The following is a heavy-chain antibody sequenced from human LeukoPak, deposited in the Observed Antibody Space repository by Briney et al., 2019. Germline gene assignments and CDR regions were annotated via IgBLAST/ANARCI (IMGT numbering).Heavy chain of an antibody. CDR2: VYYSGST. CDR3: ARVPVGISPLYGRGYYFDY. CDR1: GGSISSGGYY. J-gene: IGHJ4*02. V-gene: IGHV4-31*03. Sequence: NPSETLSLTCTVSGGSISSGGYYWRWIRQHPGKGLEGIGYVYYSGSTYYNPSLKSRVTISVDTSKNQFSLKLSSVTAADTAVYYCARVPVGISPLYGRGYYFDYWGQGTLVNVSS. D-gene: IGHD1-26*01.